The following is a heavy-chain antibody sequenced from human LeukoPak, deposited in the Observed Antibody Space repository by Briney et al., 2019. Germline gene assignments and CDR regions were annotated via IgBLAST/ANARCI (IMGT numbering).Heavy chain of an antibody. V-gene: IGHV4-30-2*03. D-gene: IGHD1-26*01. J-gene: IGHJ6*02. CDR3: ARHGATPRNYYYGMDV. Sequence: SETLSLTCAVSGGSISSGGYSWSWIRQPPGKGLEWIGYIYHSGSTYYNPSLKSRVTISVDTSKNQFSLKLSSVTAADTAVYYCARHGATPRNYYYGMDVWGQGTTVTVSS. CDR2: IYHSGST. CDR1: GGSISSGGYS.